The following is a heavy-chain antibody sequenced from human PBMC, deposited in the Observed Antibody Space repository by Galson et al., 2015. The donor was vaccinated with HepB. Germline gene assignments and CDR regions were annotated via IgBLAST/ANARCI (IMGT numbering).Heavy chain of an antibody. D-gene: IGHD2-2*03. CDR3: ARDGYCSDTSWFDP. V-gene: IGHV3-33*01. CDR2: IWYDGSNK. CDR1: GFTFSSYA. Sequence: SLRLSCAASGFTFSSYAMHWVRQAPGKGLEWVAVIWYDGSNKYYADSVKGRFTISRDNSKNTLYFQMNSLRVEDTAVYYCARDGYCSDTSWFDPWGQGTLVTVSS. J-gene: IGHJ5*02.